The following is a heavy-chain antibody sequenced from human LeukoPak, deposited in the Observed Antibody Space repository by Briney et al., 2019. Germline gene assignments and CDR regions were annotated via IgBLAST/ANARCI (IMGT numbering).Heavy chain of an antibody. CDR1: GFAFDDYA. CDR3: AKDSRGGQYYYDSSGYFSSDFDY. Sequence: GGSLRLSCAASGFAFDDYAMHWVRQGPGKGLEWVSGISWNSGSIGYADSVKGRFTISRDNAKNSLYLQMNSLRAEDTALYYCAKDSRGGQYYYDSSGYFSSDFDYWGQGTLVTVSS. J-gene: IGHJ4*02. CDR2: ISWNSGSI. V-gene: IGHV3-9*01. D-gene: IGHD3-22*01.